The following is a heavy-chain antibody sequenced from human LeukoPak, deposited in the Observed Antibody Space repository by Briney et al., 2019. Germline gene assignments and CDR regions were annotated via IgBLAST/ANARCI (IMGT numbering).Heavy chain of an antibody. CDR2: IYHSGIT. CDR3: ARNDYGGKPDY. V-gene: IGHV4-39*07. J-gene: IGHJ4*02. Sequence: SETLSLTCTVSGVSIRSSNYYWGWIRQPPGKGLEWIGSIYHSGITYYNPSLKSRVTISVDTSKNRFSLKLTSVTAADTAVYYCARNDYGGKPDYWGQGTLVTVSS. D-gene: IGHD4-23*01. CDR1: GVSIRSSNYY.